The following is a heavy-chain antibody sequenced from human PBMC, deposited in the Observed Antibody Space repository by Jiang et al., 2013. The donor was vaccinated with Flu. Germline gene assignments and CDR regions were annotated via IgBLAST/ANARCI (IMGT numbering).Heavy chain of an antibody. Sequence: GAEVKKPGESLTISCEASGLQFYHLLDRLGAPAAHKRPGVDGVIYPGDSDARYSPSFQGQVTISADKSTSTAYLQWSSLKASDTAMYYCVRLWNSGTYLFDNWGQGTLVTVSS. J-gene: IGHJ4*02. CDR1: GLQFYHLL. CDR2: IYPGDSDA. D-gene: IGHD1-26*01. CDR3: VRLWNSGTYLFDN. V-gene: IGHV5-51*01.